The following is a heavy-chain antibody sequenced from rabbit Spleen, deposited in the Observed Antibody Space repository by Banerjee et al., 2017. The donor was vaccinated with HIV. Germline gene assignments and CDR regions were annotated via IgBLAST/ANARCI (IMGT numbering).Heavy chain of an antibody. CDR2: IYGGSSGST. CDR1: GFSFSTDYY. J-gene: IGHJ4*01. CDR3: ARDAAGREDFNL. D-gene: IGHD4-2*01. V-gene: IGHV1S45*01. Sequence: QQQLEESGGGLVKPGGTLTLTCTASGFSFSTDYYMCWVRQAPGKGLECIACIYGGSSGSTYYASWAKGRFTISKTSSTTVTLQMTSLTAADSATYFCARDAAGREDFNLWGQGTLVTVS.